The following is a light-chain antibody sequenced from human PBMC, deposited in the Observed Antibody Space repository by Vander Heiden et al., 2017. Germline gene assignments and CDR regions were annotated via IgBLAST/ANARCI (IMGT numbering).Light chain of an antibody. Sequence: QSALTQPPSASGSPGQSVTISCTGTSSDLGGYNFVSWYQQHPGKAPKLMLYEVTKRPSGVPDRFSGSKSGNTASLTVSGLQAEDEADYYCSSYAGSNILLFGGGTKLTVL. V-gene: IGLV2-8*01. CDR3: SSYAGSNILL. CDR1: SSDLGGYNF. CDR2: EVT. J-gene: IGLJ2*01.